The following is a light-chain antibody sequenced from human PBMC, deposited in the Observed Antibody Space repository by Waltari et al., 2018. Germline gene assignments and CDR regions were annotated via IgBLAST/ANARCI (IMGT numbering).Light chain of an antibody. CDR3: QAYDTSLSGPYV. CDR1: RSNIGAAFH. V-gene: IGLV1-40*01. CDR2: AST. Sequence: QSVLTQPPSVSGAPGQTVTISCTGTRSNIGAAFHVHWYQQLPGAAPKPLIYASTNRPSGVPDRFSGSRSGLSASLAITGLQPEDEADYYCQAYDTSLSGPYVFGGGTRVTVL. J-gene: IGLJ1*01.